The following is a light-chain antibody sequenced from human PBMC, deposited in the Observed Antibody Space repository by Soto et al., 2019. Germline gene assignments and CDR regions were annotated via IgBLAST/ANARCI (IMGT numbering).Light chain of an antibody. CDR2: GAS. Sequence: EIVLTQSPVTLSLSPGERATLSCRASQRITDNFLAWFQQKPGLAPRLLIYGASTRASGVPDRFSGGGSGKDFVLTISRLEPEDFAVYYCQQYGRSPFTFGQGTKLQIK. V-gene: IGKV3-20*01. CDR3: QQYGRSPFT. J-gene: IGKJ2*01. CDR1: QRITDNF.